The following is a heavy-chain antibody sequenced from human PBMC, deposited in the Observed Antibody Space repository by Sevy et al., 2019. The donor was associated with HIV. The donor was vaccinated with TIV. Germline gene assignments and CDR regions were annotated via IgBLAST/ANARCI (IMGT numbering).Heavy chain of an antibody. J-gene: IGHJ4*02. CDR2: ISGSGGSA. CDR3: ANTGSSSWRIGGFDY. D-gene: IGHD6-13*01. CDR1: GFTFSSYA. Sequence: GGSLRLSCAASGFTFSSYAMSWVRQAPGKGLEWVSAISGSGGSAYYADSVKGRLTISRDNSKNTLYLQMNSLRAEDTAVYYCANTGSSSWRIGGFDYWGQGTLVTVSS. V-gene: IGHV3-23*01.